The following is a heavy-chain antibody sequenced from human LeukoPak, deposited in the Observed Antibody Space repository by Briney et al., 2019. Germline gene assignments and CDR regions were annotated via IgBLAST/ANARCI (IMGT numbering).Heavy chain of an antibody. CDR3: ARQVEAAGQKWFDP. CDR1: GYSFISYG. CDR2: ISPNNGDT. Sequence: ASVTVSCKASGYSFISYGIIWVRQAPGQGLEWMGWISPNNGDTNYAQKLQGRVTMTTDTSTTTAYMELRSLTSDDTAVYYCARQVEAAGQKWFDPWGQGTLVTVSS. D-gene: IGHD6-13*01. J-gene: IGHJ5*02. V-gene: IGHV1-18*04.